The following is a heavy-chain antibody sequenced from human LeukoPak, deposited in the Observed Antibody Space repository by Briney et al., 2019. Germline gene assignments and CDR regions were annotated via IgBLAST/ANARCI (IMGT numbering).Heavy chain of an antibody. V-gene: IGHV3-23*01. CDR3: AKAGVVATNYYYYYMDV. J-gene: IGHJ6*03. Sequence: GGSLRLSCAASGFTFSSYGMSWVRQAPGKGLEWVAAISGSGGSTYYADSVKGRFTISRDNSKNTLYLQMNSLRAEDTAVYYCAKAGVVATNYYYYYMDVWGKGTTVTVSS. D-gene: IGHD5-12*01. CDR2: ISGSGGST. CDR1: GFTFSSYG.